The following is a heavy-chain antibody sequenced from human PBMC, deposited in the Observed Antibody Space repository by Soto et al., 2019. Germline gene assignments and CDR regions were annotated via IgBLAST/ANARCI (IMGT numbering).Heavy chain of an antibody. CDR1: GGSISSSSYY. CDR3: ARVLRPGKFYDILTAPWDFDY. J-gene: IGHJ4*02. D-gene: IGHD3-9*01. CDR2: IYYSGST. V-gene: IGHV4-39*01. Sequence: PSETLSLTCTVSGGSISSSSYYWGWIRQPPGKGLEWIGSIYYSGSTYYNPSLKSRVTISVDTSKNQFSLKLSSVTAADTAVYYCARVLRPGKFYDILTAPWDFDYWGQGTLVTVSS.